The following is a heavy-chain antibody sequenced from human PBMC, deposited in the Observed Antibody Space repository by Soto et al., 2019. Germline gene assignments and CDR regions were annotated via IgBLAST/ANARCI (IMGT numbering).Heavy chain of an antibody. CDR2: IIPIFGTA. J-gene: IGHJ5*02. D-gene: IGHD3-22*01. V-gene: IGHV1-69*13. Sequence: GASVKVSCKASGGTFSSYAISWVRQAPGQGLEWMGGIIPIFGTANYAQKFQGRVTITADESTSTAYMELSSLRSEDTAVYYCARDREVDYYDSSRYLSLNWFDPWGQGTLVTVSS. CDR1: GGTFSSYA. CDR3: ARDREVDYYDSSRYLSLNWFDP.